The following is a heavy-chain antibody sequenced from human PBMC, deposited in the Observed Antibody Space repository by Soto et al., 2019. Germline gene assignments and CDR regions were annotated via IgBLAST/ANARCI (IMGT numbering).Heavy chain of an antibody. CDR1: GYSFTIYW. CDR3: ARQSTSKGKYAMDV. J-gene: IGHJ6*02. Sequence: LGGSLKISCKGSGYSFTIYWIGWVRQMPGKGLEWMGIIYPGDSDTRYSPSFQGQVTISADKSISTAYLQWSSLKASDTAMYYRARQSTSKGKYAMDVWGQGTTVTSP. V-gene: IGHV5-51*01. CDR2: IYPGDSDT. D-gene: IGHD3-3*02.